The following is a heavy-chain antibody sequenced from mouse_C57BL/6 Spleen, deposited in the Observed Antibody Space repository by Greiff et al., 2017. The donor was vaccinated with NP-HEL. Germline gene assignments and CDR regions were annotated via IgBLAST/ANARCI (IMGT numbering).Heavy chain of an antibody. CDR1: GYSITSGYY. D-gene: IGHD2-3*01. CDR3: ARDGDGYYLYYFDY. CDR2: ISYDGSN. J-gene: IGHJ2*01. V-gene: IGHV3-6*01. Sequence: EVKLLESGPGLVKPSQSLSLTCSVTGYSITSGYYWNWIRQFPGNKLEWMGYISYDGSNNYNPSLKNRIPITRDTSKNQFFLKLNSVTTEDTATYYGARDGDGYYLYYFDYWGQGTTLTVSS.